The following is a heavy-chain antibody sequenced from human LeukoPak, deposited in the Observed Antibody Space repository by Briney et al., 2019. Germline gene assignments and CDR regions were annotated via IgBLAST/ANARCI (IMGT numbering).Heavy chain of an antibody. Sequence: ASVKVSCKASGYTFTSYGISWVRQAPGQGLEWMGWISAYNGNTNYAQKLQGRVTVTTDTSTSTAYMELRSLRSDDTAVYYCATLNWNYLFDYWGQGTLVTVSS. CDR2: ISAYNGNT. V-gene: IGHV1-18*01. J-gene: IGHJ4*02. D-gene: IGHD1-7*01. CDR1: GYTFTSYG. CDR3: ATLNWNYLFDY.